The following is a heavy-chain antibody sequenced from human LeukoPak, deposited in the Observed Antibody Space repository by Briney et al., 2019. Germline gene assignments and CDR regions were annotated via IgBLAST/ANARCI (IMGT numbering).Heavy chain of an antibody. D-gene: IGHD6-19*01. CDR1: GFTFSDYY. Sequence: SGGSLRLSCAASGFTFSDYYMSWIRQAPGKGLEWVSYISSSGSTIYYADSVEGRFTISRDNAKNSLYLQMNSLRAEDTAVYYCARDRSSGWSDYWGQGTLVTVSS. CDR2: ISSSGSTI. J-gene: IGHJ4*02. CDR3: ARDRSSGWSDY. V-gene: IGHV3-11*01.